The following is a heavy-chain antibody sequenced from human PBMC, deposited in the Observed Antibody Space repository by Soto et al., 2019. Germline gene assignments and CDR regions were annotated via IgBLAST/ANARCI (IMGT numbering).Heavy chain of an antibody. CDR3: ASLRSGWGIDY. D-gene: IGHD6-19*01. CDR2: IYHSGST. Sequence: QLQLQESGSGLVKPSQTLSLTCAVSGGSISSGGYSWSWIRQPPGKGLEWIGYIYHSGSTYYNPSLKSRVTISVDRAKNQFSLKLSSVTAADTAVYYCASLRSGWGIDYWGQGTLVTVSS. CDR1: GGSISSGGYS. V-gene: IGHV4-30-2*01. J-gene: IGHJ4*02.